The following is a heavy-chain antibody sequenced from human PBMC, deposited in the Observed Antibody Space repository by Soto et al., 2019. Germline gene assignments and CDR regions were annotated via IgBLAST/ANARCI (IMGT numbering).Heavy chain of an antibody. CDR2: IYYSGST. J-gene: IGHJ4*02. CDR3: ARPHSSGWTVFDY. Sequence: PSETLSLTCTVSGGSISSSSYYWGWIRQPPGKGLEWIGSIYYSGSTYYNPSLKSRVTISVDTSKNHFSLKLSSVTAADTAVYYCARPHSSGWTVFDYWGQGILVTVSS. D-gene: IGHD6-19*01. CDR1: GGSISSSSYY. V-gene: IGHV4-39*02.